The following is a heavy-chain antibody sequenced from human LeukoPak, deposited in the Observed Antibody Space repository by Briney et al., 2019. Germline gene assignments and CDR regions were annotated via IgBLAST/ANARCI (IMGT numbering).Heavy chain of an antibody. V-gene: IGHV1-18*01. Sequence: ASVKVSCKASGYTFTSYGISWVRQAPGQGLEWMGWISAYNGNTNYAQKLQGRVTMTTDTSTSTAYMELRSLRSDDTAVYYCARLYGSGSYFSYYYYYMDVWGKGTTVTISS. CDR3: ARLYGSGSYFSYYYYYMDV. CDR1: GYTFTSYG. CDR2: ISAYNGNT. J-gene: IGHJ6*03. D-gene: IGHD3-10*01.